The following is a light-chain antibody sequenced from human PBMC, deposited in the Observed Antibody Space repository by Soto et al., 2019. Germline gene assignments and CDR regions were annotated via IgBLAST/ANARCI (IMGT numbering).Light chain of an antibody. CDR1: SSDVGGYNY. Sequence: QSALTQPASVSGSPGQSITISCTGTSSDVGGYNYVSWYQQHPGKVPKLMIYDVSNRPSGVSNRFSGSKSGNTASLTISGLQGEDEADYYSSSYTSSSTYVFGTGTKVTVL. V-gene: IGLV2-14*01. CDR2: DVS. CDR3: SSYTSSSTYV. J-gene: IGLJ1*01.